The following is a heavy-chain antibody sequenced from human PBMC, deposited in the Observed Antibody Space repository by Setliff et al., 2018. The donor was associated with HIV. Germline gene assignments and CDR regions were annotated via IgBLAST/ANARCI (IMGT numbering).Heavy chain of an antibody. CDR3: ARGRLGSSGNGVCYYLDS. CDR2: LYSAGNT. CDR1: GITVSSNY. D-gene: IGHD2-8*01. Sequence: GGSLRLSCAASGITVSSNYMIWVRQAPGKGPEWVSVLYSAGNTFYADSVKGRFTVSRDDSKNTLFLQMNSLRAEDTAVYYCARGRLGSSGNGVCYYLDSWGQGTLVTVSS. V-gene: IGHV3-53*01. J-gene: IGHJ4*02.